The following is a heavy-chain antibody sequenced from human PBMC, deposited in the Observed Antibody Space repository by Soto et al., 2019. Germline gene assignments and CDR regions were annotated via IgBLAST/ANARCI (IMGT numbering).Heavy chain of an antibody. CDR2: IYPGDSDT. D-gene: IGHD4-17*01. J-gene: IGHJ6*03. Sequence: GESLKISCKGSGYSFTSYWIGWVRQMPGKGLEWMGIIYPGDSDTRYSPSFQGQVTISADKSISTAYLQWSSLKASDTAMYYCARLNTGPTVTTPFDVFYYYYYYMDVWGKGTTVTVSS. V-gene: IGHV5-51*01. CDR3: ARLNTGPTVTTPFDVFYYYYYYMDV. CDR1: GYSFTSYW.